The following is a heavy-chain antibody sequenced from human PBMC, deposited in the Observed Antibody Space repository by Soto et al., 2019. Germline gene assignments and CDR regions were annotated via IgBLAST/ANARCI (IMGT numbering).Heavy chain of an antibody. Sequence: ASVKVSCKVSGYTLTELSMHWVRQAPGKGLEWMGGFDPEDGETIYAQKFQGRVTMTEDTSTDTAYMELSSLRSEDTAVYYCATVRSGYSYGLRAFDIWGQGTMVTGSS. CDR2: FDPEDGET. V-gene: IGHV1-24*01. D-gene: IGHD5-18*01. CDR3: ATVRSGYSYGLRAFDI. CDR1: GYTLTELS. J-gene: IGHJ3*02.